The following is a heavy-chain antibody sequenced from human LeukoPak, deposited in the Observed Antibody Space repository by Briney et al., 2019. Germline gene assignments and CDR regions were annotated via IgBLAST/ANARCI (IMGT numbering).Heavy chain of an antibody. CDR2: TSFDSRSK. D-gene: IGHD2-21*02. CDR1: GFSFGAHA. V-gene: IGHV3-30*04. Sequence: GGSLRLSCVGSGFSFGAHAMDWVRQIPGKGLEWVAVTSFDSRSKHYADSVEGRFTISRDNPKKTLYLQMSDLREEDTAMYFCARGNHIYGDQSLDTWGQGTLLTVSS. J-gene: IGHJ5*02. CDR3: ARGNHIYGDQSLDT.